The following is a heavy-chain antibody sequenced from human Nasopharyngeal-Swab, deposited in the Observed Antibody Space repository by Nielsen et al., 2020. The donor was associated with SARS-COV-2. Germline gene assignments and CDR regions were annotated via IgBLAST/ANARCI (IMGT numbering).Heavy chain of an antibody. CDR1: GFTFSTSG. Sequence: GEPLKISCAASGFTFSTSGMHWVRQAPGKGPEWVAVISDDGKSEYYGDSVKGRFTISRDNSKNTLYLQMNSLRAEDTAVYYCARDRGIAVAGNYYYYGMDVWGQGTTVTVSS. CDR3: ARDRGIAVAGNYYYYGMDV. J-gene: IGHJ6*02. CDR2: ISDDGKSE. D-gene: IGHD6-19*01. V-gene: IGHV3-30*03.